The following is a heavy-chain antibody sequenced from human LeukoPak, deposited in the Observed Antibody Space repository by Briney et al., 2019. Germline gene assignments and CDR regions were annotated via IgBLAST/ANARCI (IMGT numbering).Heavy chain of an antibody. CDR1: VYTFSDYW. CDR3: AISVEMATIGDH. V-gene: IGHV3-7*03. J-gene: IGHJ4*02. CDR2: IRQDGSEK. D-gene: IGHD5-24*01. Sequence: GGFLRLSCAVSVYTFSDYWMTWVRQAPWKGRQWLVNIRQDGSEKYYVDSVKGRFTISRDNAKNSLYLQMNSLTAEDTAVYYCAISVEMATIGDHWGQGILVTVS.